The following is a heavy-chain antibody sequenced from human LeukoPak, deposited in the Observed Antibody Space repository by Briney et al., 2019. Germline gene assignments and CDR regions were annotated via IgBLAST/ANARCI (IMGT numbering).Heavy chain of an antibody. CDR2: ISSSSSTI. V-gene: IGHV3-48*01. Sequence: PGGSLRLSCAASGFTFSSYSMNWVRQAPGKGLEWVSYISSSSSTIYYADSVKGRFTISRDNAKNSLYLQMNSLRAEDTAVYYCARDSFDWNYYGNQMHDYWGQGTLVTVSS. J-gene: IGHJ4*02. CDR1: GFTFSSYS. D-gene: IGHD1-7*01. CDR3: ARDSFDWNYYGNQMHDY.